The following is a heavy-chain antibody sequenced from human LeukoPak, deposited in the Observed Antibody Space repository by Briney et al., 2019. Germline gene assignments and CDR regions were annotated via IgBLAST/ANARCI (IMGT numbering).Heavy chain of an antibody. D-gene: IGHD2-8*01. CDR2: INTDTGNP. CDR3: ARGIGIGTVLMVHGNMDV. V-gene: IGHV7-4-1*02. Sequence: ASVKVSCKTSGYTFIGYYMHWVRQAPGQGLEWMGWINTDTGNPTYAQGFTGRFVFSLDTSVSTTYLQISSLKPEDTAVYYCARGIGIGTVLMVHGNMDVWGKGTTVTVSS. CDR1: GYTFIGYY. J-gene: IGHJ6*03.